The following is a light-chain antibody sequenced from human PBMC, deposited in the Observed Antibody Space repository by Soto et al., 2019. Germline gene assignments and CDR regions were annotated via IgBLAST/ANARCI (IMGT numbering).Light chain of an antibody. CDR3: CSYAGSSTVV. CDR2: EVS. J-gene: IGLJ2*01. CDR1: SSDVGFYNY. V-gene: IGLV2-23*02. Sequence: QSVLTQPASVSGSPGQSITISCTGTSSDVGFYNYVSWYQQHPGKAPKLMIYEVSNRPSGVSNRFSGSKSGNTASLTISGLQAEDEADYYCCSYAGSSTVVFGGGTKLTVL.